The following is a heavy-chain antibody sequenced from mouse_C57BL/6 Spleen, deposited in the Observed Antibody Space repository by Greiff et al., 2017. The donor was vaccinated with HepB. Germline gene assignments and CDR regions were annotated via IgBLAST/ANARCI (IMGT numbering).Heavy chain of an antibody. Sequence: VKLMESGAELVKPGASVKISCKASGYAFSSYWMNWVKQRPGKGLEWIGQIYPGDGDTNYNGKFKGKATLTADKSSSTAYMQLSSLTSEDSAVYFCARKGDYYAMDYWGQGTSVTVSS. CDR1: GYAFSSYW. V-gene: IGHV1-80*01. J-gene: IGHJ4*01. CDR2: IYPGDGDT. CDR3: ARKGDYYAMDY.